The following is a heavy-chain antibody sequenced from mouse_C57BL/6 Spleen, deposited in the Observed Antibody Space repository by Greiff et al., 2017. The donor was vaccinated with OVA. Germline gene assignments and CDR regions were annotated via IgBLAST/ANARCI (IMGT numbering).Heavy chain of an antibody. J-gene: IGHJ2*01. D-gene: IGHD1-1*01. V-gene: IGHV5-12*01. CDR3: ARQITTVGYFDY. CDR2: ISNGGGST. CDR1: GFTFSDYY. Sequence: EVQRVESGGGLVQPGGSLKLSCAASGFTFSDYYMYWVRQTPEKRLEWVAYISNGGGSTYYPDTVKGRFTISRDNAKNTLYLQMSRLKSEDTAMYYCARQITTVGYFDYWGQGTTLTVSS.